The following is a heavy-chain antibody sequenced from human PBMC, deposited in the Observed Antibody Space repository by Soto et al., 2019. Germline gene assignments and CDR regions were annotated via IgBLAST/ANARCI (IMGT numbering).Heavy chain of an antibody. CDR3: ARGLDMVVVPAAIPVAWFDP. CDR2: IYYSGST. CDR1: GGSISSGGYY. D-gene: IGHD2-2*02. Sequence: PSETLSLTCTVSGGSISSGGYYWSWIRQHPGKGLEWIGYIYYSGSTYYNPSLKRRVTISVDTSKNQFPLKLSSVTAADTAVYYCARGLDMVVVPAAIPVAWFDPWGQGTLVTVPS. J-gene: IGHJ5*02. V-gene: IGHV4-31*03.